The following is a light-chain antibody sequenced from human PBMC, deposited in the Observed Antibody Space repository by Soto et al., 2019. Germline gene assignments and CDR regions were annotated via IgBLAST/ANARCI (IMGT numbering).Light chain of an antibody. V-gene: IGKV3-20*01. CDR1: QSVSSSY. J-gene: IGKJ4*01. CDR3: QQYGSSALT. Sequence: EIVLTQSPGTLSLSPGERATLSCRASQSVSSSYLAWYQQKPGQAPRLLIYGASSRATGIPDRFSGSESGTDFTLTITRLEPEDFAVYYCQQYGSSALTFXGGTKVDIK. CDR2: GAS.